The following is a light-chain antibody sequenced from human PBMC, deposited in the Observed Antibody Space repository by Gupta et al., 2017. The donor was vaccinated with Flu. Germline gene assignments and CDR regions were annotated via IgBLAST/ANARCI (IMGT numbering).Light chain of an antibody. J-gene: IGLJ3*02. CDR1: ALPKQY. CDR3: QSADSSGTSWV. V-gene: IGLV3-25*03. Sequence: PSVSVSPGQTARVTCSGDALPKQYAYWYQQKPGQAPVLVIYKDSERPSGIPERISGSSSGTTVTLTISGVQAEDEADYYCQSADSSGTSWVFGGGTKLTVL. CDR2: KDS.